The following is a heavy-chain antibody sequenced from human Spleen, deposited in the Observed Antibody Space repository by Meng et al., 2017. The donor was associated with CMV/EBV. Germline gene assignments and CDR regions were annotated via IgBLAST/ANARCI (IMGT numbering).Heavy chain of an antibody. Sequence: GGSLRLSCAASGFTFSTYWMSWVRQAPGKGLEWVAKIKQDGSEKYYVDSVKGRFTISRDNAKNSLYLEMNNLRAEDTALYYCAKDGGYFYGSLPFDYWGQGTLVTVSS. CDR3: AKDGGYFYGSLPFDY. D-gene: IGHD3-22*01. CDR1: GFTFSTYW. J-gene: IGHJ4*02. CDR2: IKQDGSEK. V-gene: IGHV3-7*03.